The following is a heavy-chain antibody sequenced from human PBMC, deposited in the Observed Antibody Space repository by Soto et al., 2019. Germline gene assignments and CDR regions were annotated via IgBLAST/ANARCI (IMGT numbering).Heavy chain of an antibody. CDR1: GYAFTTYG. CDR2: ISAHNGNT. Sequence: ASVKVSCKGSGYAFTTYGITWVRQAPGQGLEWMGWISAHNGNTNYAQKLQGRVTVTRDTSTSTAYMELRSLRSEDTAVYYCARERGYSYGYPGLDAFDIWGQGTMVTVSS. V-gene: IGHV1-18*01. J-gene: IGHJ3*02. D-gene: IGHD5-18*01. CDR3: ARERGYSYGYPGLDAFDI.